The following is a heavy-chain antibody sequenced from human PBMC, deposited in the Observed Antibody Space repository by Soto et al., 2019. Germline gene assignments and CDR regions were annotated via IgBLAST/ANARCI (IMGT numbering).Heavy chain of an antibody. Sequence: QVQLVQSGAEVKKLGASVKVSCKASGYTFTAYYIHWVRQAPGQGLEWVGWINPNSGDTNYAQRFQGWVTMTGDTSVSTAYMDLTRLRSDDTAVCYCARGGYTYSYGLDYWGQGTLVTVSS. V-gene: IGHV1-2*04. CDR2: INPNSGDT. J-gene: IGHJ4*02. CDR3: ARGGYTYSYGLDY. CDR1: GYTFTAYY. D-gene: IGHD5-18*01.